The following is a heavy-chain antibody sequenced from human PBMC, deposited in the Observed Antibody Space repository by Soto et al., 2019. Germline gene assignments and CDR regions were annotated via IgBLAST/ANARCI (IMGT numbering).Heavy chain of an antibody. J-gene: IGHJ4*02. V-gene: IGHV1-69*08. CDR1: GGTFSSYT. CDR2: IIPILGIA. D-gene: IGHD2-2*01. Sequence: QVQLVQSGAEVNKPGSSVKVSCKASGGTFSSYTISWVRQAPGQGLEWMGRIIPILGIANYAQKFQGSVTITADKSTSTAYMELSSLRSEDTAVYYCARDAEGYCSSTSCSGDYWGQGTLVTVSS. CDR3: ARDAEGYCSSTSCSGDY.